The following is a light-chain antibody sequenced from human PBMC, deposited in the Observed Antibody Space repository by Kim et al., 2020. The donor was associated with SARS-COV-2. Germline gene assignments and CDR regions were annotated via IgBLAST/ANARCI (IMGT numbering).Light chain of an antibody. CDR2: DVT. Sequence: SPGQSVPISCTGTSSDVGSYNYVSWYQQHPGKAPKLIIYDVTKRPSGVPDRFSGSKSGNTASLTISGLQAEDEADYYCCSYAGSVVFGGGTQLTVL. V-gene: IGLV2-11*01. CDR3: CSYAGSVV. CDR1: SSDVGSYNY. J-gene: IGLJ2*01.